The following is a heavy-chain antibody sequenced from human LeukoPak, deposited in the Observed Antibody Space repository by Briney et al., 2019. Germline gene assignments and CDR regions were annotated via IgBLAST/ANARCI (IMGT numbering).Heavy chain of an antibody. J-gene: IGHJ4*02. Sequence: SVKVSCKAPGGTFSSYAISWVRQAPGQGLEWMGGIIPIFGTANYAQKFQGRVTITADESTSTAYMELSSLRSEDTAVYYCARASGIAAAASHWGQGTLVTVSS. CDR3: ARASGIAAAASH. D-gene: IGHD6-13*01. V-gene: IGHV1-69*13. CDR1: GGTFSSYA. CDR2: IIPIFGTA.